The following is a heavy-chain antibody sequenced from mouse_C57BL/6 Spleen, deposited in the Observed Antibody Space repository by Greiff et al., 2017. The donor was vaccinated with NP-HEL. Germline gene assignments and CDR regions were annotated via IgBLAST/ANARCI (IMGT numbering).Heavy chain of an antibody. CDR3: ARGDITTVGDGAWFAY. J-gene: IGHJ3*01. V-gene: IGHV3-1*01. Sequence: EVKLVESGPGMVKPSQSLSLTCTVTGYSITSGYDWHWIRHFPGNKLEWMGYISYSGSTNYNPSLKSRISITHDTSKNHFFLKLNSVTTEDTATYYCARGDITTVGDGAWFAYWGQGTLVTVSA. CDR2: ISYSGST. CDR1: GYSITSGYD. D-gene: IGHD1-1*01.